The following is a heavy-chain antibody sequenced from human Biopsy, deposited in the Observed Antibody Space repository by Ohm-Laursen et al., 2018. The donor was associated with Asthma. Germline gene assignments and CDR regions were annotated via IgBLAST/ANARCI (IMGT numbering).Heavy chain of an antibody. CDR1: GGTLSNFA. J-gene: IGHJ6*02. V-gene: IGHV1-69*01. CDR2: IMTVFGTT. CDR3: ARCQVGYSSGWSLLLKKIYYSGMDV. D-gene: IGHD6-19*01. Sequence: SSVKVSCNAPGGTLSNFAISWVRQAPGQGLEWLGGIMTVFGTTNYAQKFQGRVTITADESTSTAYMEVTSLRSEDTAIYYCARCQVGYSSGWSLLLKKIYYSGMDVWGQGTAVTVSS.